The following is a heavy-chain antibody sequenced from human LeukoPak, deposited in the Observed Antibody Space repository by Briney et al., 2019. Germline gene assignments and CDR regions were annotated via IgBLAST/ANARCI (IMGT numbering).Heavy chain of an antibody. Sequence: PGGSLRLPCAASGFTFSSYWMSWVRQAPGKGLEWVANIKQDGSEKYYVDSVKGRFTISRDNAKNSLYLQMNSLRAEDTAVYYCARDKAVEYSSSGRFDYWGQGTLVTVSS. CDR1: GFTFSSYW. J-gene: IGHJ4*02. V-gene: IGHV3-7*01. CDR3: ARDKAVEYSSSGRFDY. CDR2: IKQDGSEK. D-gene: IGHD6-6*01.